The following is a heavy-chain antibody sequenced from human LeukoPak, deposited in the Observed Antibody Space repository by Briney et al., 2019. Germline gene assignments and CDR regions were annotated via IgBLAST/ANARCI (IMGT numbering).Heavy chain of an antibody. CDR2: IYTSGST. D-gene: IGHD3-10*01. Sequence: SETLSLTCTVSGGSISSGSYYWRWIRQPAGKGLEWIGRIYTSGSTNYNPSLKSRVTISVDTSKNQFSLKLSSVTAADTAVYYCARDRELLWFGEFPRYNWFDPWGQGTLVTVSS. CDR1: GGSISSGSYY. V-gene: IGHV4-61*02. CDR3: ARDRELLWFGEFPRYNWFDP. J-gene: IGHJ5*02.